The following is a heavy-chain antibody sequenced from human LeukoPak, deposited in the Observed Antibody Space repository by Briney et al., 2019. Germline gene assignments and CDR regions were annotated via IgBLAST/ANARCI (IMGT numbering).Heavy chain of an antibody. V-gene: IGHV3-48*01. CDR3: AKGAAAGNYYMDV. CDR1: GFTFSSYS. D-gene: IGHD6-13*01. Sequence: GGSLRLSSAASGFTFSSYSMNWVRQAPGKGLEWVSYISSSSSTIYYADSVKGRFTISRDNSKNTLYLQMNSLRAEDTAVYYCAKGAAAGNYYMDVWGKGTTVTVSS. J-gene: IGHJ6*03. CDR2: ISSSSSTI.